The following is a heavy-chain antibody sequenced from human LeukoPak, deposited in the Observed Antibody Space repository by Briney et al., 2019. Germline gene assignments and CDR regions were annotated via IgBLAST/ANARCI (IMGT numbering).Heavy chain of an antibody. D-gene: IGHD3-22*01. CDR2: IYYSGTT. V-gene: IGHV4-39*01. Sequence: PSETLSLTCTVSGGSISSDNYYWGWIRQPPGKGLEWIGSIYYSGTTYYNPSLKSRVTISVDTSKNQFSLKLSSVTAADTALYYCARRRPNYYDSSGYPFDYWGQGTLVTVSS. CDR1: GGSISSDNYY. J-gene: IGHJ4*02. CDR3: ARRRPNYYDSSGYPFDY.